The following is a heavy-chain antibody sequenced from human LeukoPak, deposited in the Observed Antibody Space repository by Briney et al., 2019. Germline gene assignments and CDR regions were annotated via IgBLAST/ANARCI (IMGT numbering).Heavy chain of an antibody. D-gene: IGHD2/OR15-2a*01. CDR3: AKGSAFYCDKNAYLVF. CDR1: GFTFSAYA. CDR2: ISGDGGNT. Sequence: GGSLRLSCAASGFTFSAYAMTWVRQAPGKGLECVSSISGDGGNTYYADSVQGRFTISRDNSKSTLFLQMNSLRAEDTAVYYCAKGSAFYCDKNAYLVFWGQGTLVTVSS. V-gene: IGHV3-23*01. J-gene: IGHJ4*02.